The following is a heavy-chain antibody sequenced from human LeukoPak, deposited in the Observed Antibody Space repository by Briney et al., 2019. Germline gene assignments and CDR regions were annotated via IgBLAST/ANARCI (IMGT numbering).Heavy chain of an antibody. CDR2: ISGSGGST. J-gene: IGHJ6*03. V-gene: IGHV3-23*01. D-gene: IGHD3-10*01. CDR3: ARDQLWLYGRTSYYYYFYMDV. Sequence: PGGSLRLSCAASGFTFSSYAMSWVRQAPGKGLEWVSAISGSGGSTYYADSVKCRFTISRDNSKHTLYLQMNSLRSEDTAVYYCARDQLWLYGRTSYYYYFYMDVWGTGTTVAVSS. CDR1: GFTFSSYA.